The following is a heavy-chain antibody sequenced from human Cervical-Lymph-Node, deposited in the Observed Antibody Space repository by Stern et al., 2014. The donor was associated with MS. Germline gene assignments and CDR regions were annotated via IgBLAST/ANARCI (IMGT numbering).Heavy chain of an antibody. J-gene: IGHJ5*01. CDR3: ARDDWVERLDS. V-gene: IGHV3-48*01. Sequence: EVQLVQSGGGLVQPGGSLRLSCAASGFPLSIYSMNWVRQAPGQGLAGVSYISTISTIYYADSVKGRFTISRDNAKNSLYLQMDSLRAEDTAVYFCARDDWVERLDSWGQGTLVTVSS. D-gene: IGHD1-1*01. CDR2: ISTISTI. CDR1: GFPLSIYS.